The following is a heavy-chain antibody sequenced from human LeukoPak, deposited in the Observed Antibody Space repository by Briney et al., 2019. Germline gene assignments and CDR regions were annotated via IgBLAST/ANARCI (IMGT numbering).Heavy chain of an antibody. D-gene: IGHD6-13*01. Sequence: SGGSLRLSCSVSGFTFSSYAMHWVRQAPGKGLEYVSGISSNGGNTYYADSVKGRFTISRDNSKNTLYLQMSSLRAEDTAVYYYVKGVLGGSSWYVWGQGTLVTVSS. CDR3: VKGVLGGSSWYV. CDR2: ISSNGGNT. V-gene: IGHV3-64D*09. J-gene: IGHJ4*02. CDR1: GFTFSSYA.